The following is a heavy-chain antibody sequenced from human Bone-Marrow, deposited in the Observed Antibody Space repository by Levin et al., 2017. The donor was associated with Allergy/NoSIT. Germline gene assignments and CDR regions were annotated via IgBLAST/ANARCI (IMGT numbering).Heavy chain of an antibody. CDR1: GYSFTRYW. D-gene: IGHD5-12*01. CDR3: ARVDSGYDWLWWFDT. V-gene: IGHV5-51*01. J-gene: IGHJ5*02. Sequence: GESLKISCKGSGYSFTRYWIGWVRQVPGKGLESMGIIYPGDSDTRYSPSFQGQVTISADTSTSPAYLQWSRLQASDTATYYCARVDSGYDWLWWFDTWGQGTLVTVSS. CDR2: IYPGDSDT.